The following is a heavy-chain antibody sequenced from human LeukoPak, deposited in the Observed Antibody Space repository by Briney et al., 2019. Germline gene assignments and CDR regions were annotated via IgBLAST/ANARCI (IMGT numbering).Heavy chain of an antibody. V-gene: IGHV4-59*08. CDR3: ASTRGGYYFKPYDAFDI. J-gene: IGHJ3*02. D-gene: IGHD3-22*01. Sequence: SETLSLTCTVSGGSISSYYWSWIRQPPGKGLEWIGYIYYSGSTNYNPSLKGRVTISVDTSKNQFSLKLSSVTAADTAVYYCASTRGGYYFKPYDAFDIWGQGTMVTVSS. CDR1: GGSISSYY. CDR2: IYYSGST.